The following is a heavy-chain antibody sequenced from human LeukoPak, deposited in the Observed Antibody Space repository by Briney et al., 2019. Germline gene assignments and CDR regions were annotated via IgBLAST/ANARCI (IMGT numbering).Heavy chain of an antibody. CDR1: GLTFRGNY. D-gene: IGHD2-2*01. CDR2: IYSGGST. Sequence: PGGPRSFSGEPPGLTFRGNYLSGVRKAPGKGLEGVSVIYSGGSTYYADSVKGRFTISRDNSKNTLYLQMNSLRAEDTAVYYCASCSSTSREYYYYYYGMDVWGKGTTVTVSS. J-gene: IGHJ6*04. CDR3: ASCSSTSREYYYYYYGMDV. V-gene: IGHV3-53*01.